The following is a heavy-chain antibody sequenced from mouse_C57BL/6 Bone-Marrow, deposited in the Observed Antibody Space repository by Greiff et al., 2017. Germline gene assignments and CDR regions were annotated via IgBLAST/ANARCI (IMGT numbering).Heavy chain of an antibody. J-gene: IGHJ3*01. D-gene: IGHD3-2*02. CDR3: ARDSSGPFAY. V-gene: IGHV1-81*01. Sequence: VQRVESGAELARPGASVKLSCKASGYTFTSYGISWVKQRTGQGLEWIGEIYPRSGNTYYNEKFKGKATLTADKSSSTAYMELRSLTSEDSAVYFCARDSSGPFAYWGQGTLVTVSA. CDR1: GYTFTSYG. CDR2: IYPRSGNT.